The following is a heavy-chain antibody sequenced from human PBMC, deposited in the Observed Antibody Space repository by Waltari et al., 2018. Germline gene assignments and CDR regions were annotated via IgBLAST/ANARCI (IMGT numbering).Heavy chain of an antibody. V-gene: IGHV3-13*01. CDR2: NGTAVDT. CDR3: ARSPKGVAVPGDY. CDR1: GFTFSSYD. Sequence: EVQLVESGGGLVQPGGSLRLSCAASGFTFSSYDMHWVRQATGKGLEWVSANGTAVDTYYPGSVKGRFTISRENAKNSLYLQMNSLRAGDTAVYYCARSPKGVAVPGDYWGQGTLVTVSS. J-gene: IGHJ4*02. D-gene: IGHD6-19*01.